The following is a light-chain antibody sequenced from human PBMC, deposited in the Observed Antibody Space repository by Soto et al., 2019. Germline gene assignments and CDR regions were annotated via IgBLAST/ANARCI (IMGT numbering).Light chain of an antibody. CDR2: DVG. Sequence: ALTQPASVSGSPGQSITISCTGTSSDVGGYNYVSWYQQHPGQAPKLMIYDVGSRPSGVSNRFSGSKSGITASLTISGLQAEDEADYYCSSYTSSNTEVFGTGTKVTVL. CDR3: SSYTSSNTEV. J-gene: IGLJ1*01. V-gene: IGLV2-14*01. CDR1: SSDVGGYNY.